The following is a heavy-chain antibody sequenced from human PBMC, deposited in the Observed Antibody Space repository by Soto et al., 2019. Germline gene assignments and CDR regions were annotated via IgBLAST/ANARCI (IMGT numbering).Heavy chain of an antibody. CDR2: INPNSGGT. V-gene: IGHV1-2*04. D-gene: IGHD2-21*02. Sequence: ASVKVSCKASGYTFTGYYMHWVRQAPGQGLELMGWINPNSGGTNYAQKFQGWVTMTRDTSISTAYMELSRLRSDDTAVYYCARAYCGGDCYWGLGAFDIWGQGTMVTVSS. J-gene: IGHJ3*02. CDR3: ARAYCGGDCYWGLGAFDI. CDR1: GYTFTGYY.